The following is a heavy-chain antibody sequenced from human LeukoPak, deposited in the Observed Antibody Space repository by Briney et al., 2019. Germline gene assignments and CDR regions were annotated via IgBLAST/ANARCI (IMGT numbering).Heavy chain of an antibody. V-gene: IGHV3-43*02. Sequence: GGSLRLSCAASGLNFDAYGMHWVRQAPGKGLQWISLISADGGSTYYADSVKGRFTISRDNSENSLYLQMNSLTTEDTAFYYCAKDKAGTIVWYGRWAIGLFDYWGQGTLLTVSS. D-gene: IGHD6-13*01. CDR2: ISADGGST. CDR1: GLNFDAYG. CDR3: AKDKAGTIVWYGRWAIGLFDY. J-gene: IGHJ4*02.